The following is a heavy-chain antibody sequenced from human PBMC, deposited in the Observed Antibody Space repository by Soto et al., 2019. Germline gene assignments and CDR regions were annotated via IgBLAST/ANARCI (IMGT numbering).Heavy chain of an antibody. J-gene: IGHJ5*02. CDR2: IFYSGST. CDR1: SGSISSTIYS. CDR3: ATQEVGGSYVYTFDP. Sequence: SSETLSLTCTVSSGSISSTIYSWDWIRQPPGKGLEWIGSIFYSGSTYYNPSLMSRVTISVDTSKNHFSLKLSSVTAADTAVYYCATQEVGGSYVYTFDPWGQGTLVTVSS. V-gene: IGHV4-39*02. D-gene: IGHD1-26*01.